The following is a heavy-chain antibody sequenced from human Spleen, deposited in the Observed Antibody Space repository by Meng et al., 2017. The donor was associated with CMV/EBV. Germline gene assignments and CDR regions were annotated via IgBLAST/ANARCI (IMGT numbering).Heavy chain of an antibody. CDR2: ISTYNGNT. CDR1: DYTFTDYG. V-gene: IGHV1-18*01. J-gene: IGHJ4*02. D-gene: IGHD1-26*01. CDR3: ARDPSGAYLDY. Sequence: SCQTFDYTFTDYGISWVRQAPGQGLEWMGWISTYNGNTEYLQKFQDRVTLTTDSSADTVYMELRGLTSDDTAVYYCARDPSGAYLDYWGQGTLVTVSS.